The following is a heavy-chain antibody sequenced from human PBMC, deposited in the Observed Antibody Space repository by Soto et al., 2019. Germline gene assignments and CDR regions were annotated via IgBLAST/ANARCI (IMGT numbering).Heavy chain of an antibody. V-gene: IGHV4-61*01. CDR3: ARDSSGGGMDV. CDR1: GGSVSSGSYY. J-gene: IGHJ6*02. D-gene: IGHD6-19*01. Sequence: QVQLQESGPGLVKPSETLSLTCTVSGGSVSSGSYYWSWIRQPPGKGLEWIGYIYYSGSTNYNPPLKSRVTISVDTSKNQFSLKLSSVTAADTAVYYCARDSSGGGMDVWGQGTTVTVSS. CDR2: IYYSGST.